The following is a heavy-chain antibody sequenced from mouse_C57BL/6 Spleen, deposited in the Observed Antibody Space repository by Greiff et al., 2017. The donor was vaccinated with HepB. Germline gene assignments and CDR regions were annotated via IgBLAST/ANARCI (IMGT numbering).Heavy chain of an antibody. J-gene: IGHJ1*03. V-gene: IGHV10-3*01. CDR1: GFTFNTYA. CDR2: IRSKSSNYAT. D-gene: IGHD2-4*01. Sequence: EVQLVESGGGLVQPKGSLKLSCAASGFTFNTYAMHWVRQAPGKGLEWVARIRSKSSNYATYYADSVKDRFTISRDDSQSMLYLQMNNLKTEDTAMYYCVREGGYYDYDWYFDVWGTGTTVTVSS. CDR3: VREGGYYDYDWYFDV.